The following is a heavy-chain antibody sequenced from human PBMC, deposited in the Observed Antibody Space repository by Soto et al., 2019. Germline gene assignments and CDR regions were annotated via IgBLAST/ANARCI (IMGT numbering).Heavy chain of an antibody. CDR1: GFTFSSYE. CDR3: ARGPQFPDIEVIPGAVDD. D-gene: IGHD2-2*01. J-gene: IGHJ4*02. Sequence: EVQVVESGGGLVQPGGPLRLSCTAAGFTFSSYEMNWVRQAPGKGLEWVSYISYSGSTIYYADSVKGRFTISRDNAKNSLYLQMNSLRAEDTAVYYCARGPQFPDIEVIPGAVDDWGQGTLVTVSS. CDR2: ISYSGSTI. V-gene: IGHV3-48*03.